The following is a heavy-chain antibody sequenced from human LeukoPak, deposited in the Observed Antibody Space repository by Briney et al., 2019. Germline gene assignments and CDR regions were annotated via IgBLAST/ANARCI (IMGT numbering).Heavy chain of an antibody. Sequence: ASVKVSCKAFGYTFTGHYMHWVRQAPGQGLEWMGWISAYNGNTNYAQKLQGRVTMTTDTSTSTAYMELRSLRSDDTAVYYCARGQQQLVPDAFDIWGQGTMVTVSS. CDR1: GYTFTGHY. D-gene: IGHD6-13*01. CDR3: ARGQQQLVPDAFDI. J-gene: IGHJ3*02. V-gene: IGHV1-18*04. CDR2: ISAYNGNT.